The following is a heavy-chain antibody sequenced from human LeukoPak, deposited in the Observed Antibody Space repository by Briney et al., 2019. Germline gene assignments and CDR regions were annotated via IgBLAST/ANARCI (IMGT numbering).Heavy chain of an antibody. D-gene: IGHD4-17*01. J-gene: IGHJ3*02. CDR3: ARSKDGDYGFDI. CDR1: GYRFTKYW. CDR2: IYPGDSDT. Sequence: GEPLQFSGKASGYRFTKYWIGWVRHIPGKRLECTSIIYPGDSDTRYSPSFQGQVTISADKSISPAYLQWSSLKASDTAMYYCARSKDGDYGFDIWGQATMVTDSS. V-gene: IGHV5-51*01.